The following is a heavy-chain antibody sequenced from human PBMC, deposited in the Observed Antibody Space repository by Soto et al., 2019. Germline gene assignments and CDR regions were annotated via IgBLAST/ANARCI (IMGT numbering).Heavy chain of an antibody. J-gene: IGHJ3*02. CDR1: GGSISSGGYY. CDR2: IYYSGST. D-gene: IGHD3-22*01. CDR3: ARRHYYDSSVDDAFDI. Sequence: QVQLQESGPGLVKPSQTLSLTCTVSGGSISSGGYYWSWIRQHPGKGLEWIGYIYYSGSTYYNPSLRSRVTISVDTSKNQFSLKLSSVTAADTAVYYCARRHYYDSSVDDAFDIWGQGTMVTVSS. V-gene: IGHV4-31*03.